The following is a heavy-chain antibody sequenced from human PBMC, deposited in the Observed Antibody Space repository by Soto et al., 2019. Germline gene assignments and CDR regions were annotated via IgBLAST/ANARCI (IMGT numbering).Heavy chain of an antibody. CDR1: GGSISSYY. CDR3: ARFYDSSGYPSYYFDY. J-gene: IGHJ4*02. V-gene: IGHV4-59*01. Sequence: QVQLQESGPGLVKPSETLSLTCTVSGGSISSYYWSWIRQPPGKGLEWIGYIYYSGSTNYNPSLKSRVTISVDTSKNQFSLKLSSVTAADTAVYYCARFYDSSGYPSYYFDYWGQGTLVTVSS. D-gene: IGHD3-22*01. CDR2: IYYSGST.